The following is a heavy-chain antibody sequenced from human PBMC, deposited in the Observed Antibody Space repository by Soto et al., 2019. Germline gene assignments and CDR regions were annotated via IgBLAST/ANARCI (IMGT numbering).Heavy chain of an antibody. J-gene: IGHJ6*03. D-gene: IGHD6-13*01. CDR1: GFTFSSYA. CDR2: ISGSGGST. CDR3: AKQEGEAAAILRSVYYYMDV. V-gene: IGHV3-23*01. Sequence: GGSLRLSCAASGFTFSSYAMSWVRQAPGKGLEWVSAISGSGGSTYYADSVKGRFTISRDNSKNTLYLQMNSLRAEDTAVYYYAKQEGEAAAILRSVYYYMDVWGKGTTVTVAS.